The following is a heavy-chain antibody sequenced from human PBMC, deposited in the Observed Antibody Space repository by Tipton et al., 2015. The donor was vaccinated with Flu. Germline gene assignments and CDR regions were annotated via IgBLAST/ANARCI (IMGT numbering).Heavy chain of an antibody. CDR2: INHSGTT. J-gene: IGHJ6*02. CDR1: GGSIRGYY. CDR3: ARVKSYWLNGLDV. D-gene: IGHD2-8*02. V-gene: IGHV4-34*01. Sequence: TLSLTCTVSGGSIRGYYWSWIRQPPGKGLEWVGEINHSGTTNYNPSLTSRVTVSADTSKKQFSLKLTSVTAADTAVYYCARVKSYWLNGLDVWGQGTTVTVSS.